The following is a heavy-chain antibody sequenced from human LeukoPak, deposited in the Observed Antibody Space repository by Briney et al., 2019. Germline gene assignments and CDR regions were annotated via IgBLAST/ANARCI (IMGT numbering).Heavy chain of an antibody. CDR2: IYYSGST. D-gene: IGHD2-8*01. CDR1: GGSISSSSYY. Sequence: SETLSLTCTVSGGSISSSSYYWGWIRQPPGKGLEWIGSIYYSGSTYYNPSLKSRVTISVDTSKNQFSLKLSSVTAADTAVYYCARGEDCTNGVCYTSWFDPWGQGTLVTVSS. V-gene: IGHV4-39*07. J-gene: IGHJ5*02. CDR3: ARGEDCTNGVCYTSWFDP.